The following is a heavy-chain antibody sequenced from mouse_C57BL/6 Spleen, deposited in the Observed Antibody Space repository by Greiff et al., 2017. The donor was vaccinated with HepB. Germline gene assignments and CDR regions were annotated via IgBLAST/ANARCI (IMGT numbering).Heavy chain of an antibody. Sequence: QVQLQQSGADLARPGASVKMSCKASGYTFTSYTMHWVQQRPGQGLEWIGYINPSSGYTKYNQKFKDKATLTADKSSSTAYMQLTSLTSEDSAVYYCARATVVEYYFDYWGQGTTLTVSS. CDR2: INPSSGYT. CDR3: ARATVVEYYFDY. D-gene: IGHD1-1*01. V-gene: IGHV1-4*01. J-gene: IGHJ2*01. CDR1: GYTFTSYT.